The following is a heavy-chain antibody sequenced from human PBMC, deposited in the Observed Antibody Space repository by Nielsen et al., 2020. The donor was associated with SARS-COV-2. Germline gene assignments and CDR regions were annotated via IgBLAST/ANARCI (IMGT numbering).Heavy chain of an antibody. CDR3: ARGDLVVVPSPILGLGPFFYYFYLDV. Sequence: SETLSLTCALSGGSVTSNDWWTWVRQSPGKGLEWIGEVSHSGSINYNPSLKSRVTLSMDKSKRQFSLRLTSVSAADTAVYFCARGDLVVVPSPILGLGPFFYYFYLDVWGKGTTVIVSS. CDR1: GGSVTSNDW. D-gene: IGHD2-2*01. J-gene: IGHJ6*03. CDR2: VSHSGSI. V-gene: IGHV4-4*02.